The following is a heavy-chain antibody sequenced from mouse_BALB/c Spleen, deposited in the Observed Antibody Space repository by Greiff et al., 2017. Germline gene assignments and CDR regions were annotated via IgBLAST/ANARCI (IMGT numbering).Heavy chain of an antibody. V-gene: IGHV6-6*02. CDR3: TGGRFFGYAMDY. J-gene: IGHJ4*01. CDR2: IRLKSNNYAT. Sequence: EVHLVESGGGLVQPGGSMKLSCVASGFTFSNYWMNWVRQSPEKGLEWVAEIRLKSNNYATHYAESVKGRFTISRDDSKSSVYLQMNNLRAEDTGIYYCTGGRFFGYAMDYWGQGTSVTVSS. CDR1: GFTFSNYW.